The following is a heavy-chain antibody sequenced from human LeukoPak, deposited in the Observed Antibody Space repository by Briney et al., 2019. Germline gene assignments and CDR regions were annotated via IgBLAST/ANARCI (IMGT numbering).Heavy chain of an antibody. D-gene: IGHD1-26*01. CDR1: GYTFTGYY. CDR3: ARDSGSYYYYYYGMDV. Sequence: ASVKVSCKASGYTFTGYYMHWVRQAPGQGLEWMGWINPNSGGTNYAQKLQGRVTMTTDTSTSTAYMELRSLRSDDTAVYYCARDSGSYYYYYYGMDVWGQGTTVTVSS. J-gene: IGHJ6*02. CDR2: INPNSGGT. V-gene: IGHV1-2*02.